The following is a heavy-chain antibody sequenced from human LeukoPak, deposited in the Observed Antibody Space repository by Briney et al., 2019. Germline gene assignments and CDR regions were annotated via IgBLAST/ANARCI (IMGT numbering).Heavy chain of an antibody. CDR3: AREWVSGYYYGMDV. CDR1: GYTLTSYY. V-gene: IGHV1-46*01. CDR2: INPSGGST. J-gene: IGHJ6*02. Sequence: ASVKVSCKVSGYTLTSYYMHWVRQAPGQGLEWMGTINPSGGSTSSAQKFQGRVTMTRDTSTSTVYMELSSLRSEDTAVYYCAREWVSGYYYGMDVWGQGTTVTVSS. D-gene: IGHD1-26*01.